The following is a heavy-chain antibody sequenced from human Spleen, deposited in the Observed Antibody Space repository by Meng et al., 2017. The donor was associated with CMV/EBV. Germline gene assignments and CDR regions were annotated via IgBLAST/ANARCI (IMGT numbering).Heavy chain of an antibody. CDR2: NSDYSGNT. CDR3: ARDGLLWFDP. Sequence: SCTACGYICTGYCICRVRHDPAEKLEERGGNSDYSGNTNYEANLKSRVTMTADTSTNTSYLEVRSLRADDTAVYYCARDGLLWFDPWGQGTLVTVSS. J-gene: IGHJ5*02. V-gene: IGHV1-18*01. CDR1: GYICTGYC.